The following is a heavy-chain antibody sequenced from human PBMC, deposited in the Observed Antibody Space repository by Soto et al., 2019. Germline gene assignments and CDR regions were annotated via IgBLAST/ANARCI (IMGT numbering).Heavy chain of an antibody. D-gene: IGHD3-9*01. CDR1: GGSFSGYY. J-gene: IGHJ5*02. CDR2: INHSGST. V-gene: IGHV4-34*01. CDR3: AIGLRVLRYFDWLSWFDP. Sequence: QVQLQQWGAGLLKPSETLSLTCAVYGGSFSGYYWSWIRQPPGKGLEWIGEINHSGSTNYNPSLKSRVTISVDTSKNQFSLKLSFVTAADTAVYYCAIGLRVLRYFDWLSWFDPWGQGTLVTVSS.